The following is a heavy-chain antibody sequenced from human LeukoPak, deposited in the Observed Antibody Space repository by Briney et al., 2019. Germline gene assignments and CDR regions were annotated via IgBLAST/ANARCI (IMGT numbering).Heavy chain of an antibody. CDR3: ARDSTLKYYYGSGSYYSFDY. CDR2: INPNGGGT. Sequence: GASVKVSCKASGYTFTGYYMHWVRQAPGQGLEWMGWINPNGGGTNYAQKFQGRVTMTRDTSISTAYMELSRLRSDDTAVYYCARDSTLKYYYGSGSYYSFDYWGQGTLVTVSS. J-gene: IGHJ4*02. CDR1: GYTFTGYY. V-gene: IGHV1-2*02. D-gene: IGHD3-10*01.